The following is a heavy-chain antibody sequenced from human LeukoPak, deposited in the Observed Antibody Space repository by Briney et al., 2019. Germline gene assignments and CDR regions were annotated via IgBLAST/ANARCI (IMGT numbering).Heavy chain of an antibody. CDR2: IYYSGST. CDR3: ARSSSLRSWYYMDV. Sequence: KPSETLSLTCTVSGGSISSYYWSWIRQPPGKGLEWIGYIYYSGSTNYIPSLKSRVTISVDTSKNQFSLKLSSVTAADTAVYYCARSSSLRSWYYMDVWGKGTTVTVSS. CDR1: GGSISSYY. D-gene: IGHD2-2*01. V-gene: IGHV4-59*01. J-gene: IGHJ6*03.